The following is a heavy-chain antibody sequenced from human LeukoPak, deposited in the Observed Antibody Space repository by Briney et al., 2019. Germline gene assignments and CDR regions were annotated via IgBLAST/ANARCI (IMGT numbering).Heavy chain of an antibody. V-gene: IGHV4-39*01. CDR3: ARGLRLYSGYDFLRY. CDR1: DDSISRSSYY. D-gene: IGHD5-12*01. J-gene: IGHJ4*02. CDR2: FYYSGFT. Sequence: SETLSLTCSVSDDSISRSSYYWGWIRQPPGKGLEWIGTFYYSGFTYYNPSLKNRVTISVDTSKNQFSLKLSSVTAADTAVYYCARGLRLYSGYDFLRYWGQGTLVTVSS.